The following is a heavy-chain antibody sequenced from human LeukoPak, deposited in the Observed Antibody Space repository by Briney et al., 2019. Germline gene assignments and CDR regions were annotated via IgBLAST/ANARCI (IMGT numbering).Heavy chain of an antibody. J-gene: IGHJ4*02. CDR2: IYYSGST. V-gene: IGHV4-39*01. CDR3: ASILGYCSSTSCRYFDY. D-gene: IGHD2-2*01. Sequence: SETLSLTCTVSGGSISSSSYSWGWIRQPPGKGLEWIGSIYYSGSTYYNPSLKSRVTISVDTSKNQFSLKLSSVTAADTAVYYCASILGYCSSTSCRYFDYWGQGTLVTVSS. CDR1: GGSISSSSYS.